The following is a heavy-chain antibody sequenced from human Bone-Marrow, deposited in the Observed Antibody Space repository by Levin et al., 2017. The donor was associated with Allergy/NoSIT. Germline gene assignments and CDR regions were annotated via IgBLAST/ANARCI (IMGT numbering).Heavy chain of an antibody. D-gene: IGHD4-11*01. Sequence: PSETLSLTCEVSGYSISSANWWAWIRQPPGKALEWIGYIFHTGYTDSNPSLKSRVTMSVDTSKNQFSLRLSSVTAVDTAVYYCARTMSSNYPDSFDIWGQGTMVTGSS. CDR2: IFHTGYT. J-gene: IGHJ3*02. CDR1: GYSISSANW. CDR3: ARTMSSNYPDSFDI. V-gene: IGHV4-28*01.